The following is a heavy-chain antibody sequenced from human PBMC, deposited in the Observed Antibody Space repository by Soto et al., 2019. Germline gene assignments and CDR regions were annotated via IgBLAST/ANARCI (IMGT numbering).Heavy chain of an antibody. D-gene: IGHD1-26*01. CDR1: GFTFSNYW. J-gene: IGHJ4*02. V-gene: IGHV3-74*01. Sequence: VQLAESGGGLVQPGGSLRLSCAASGFTFSNYWMHWVRQVPGKGLMWVSRINSDGSNTTYADSVKGRSSISRDNGKNTLFLQLNSLRGDDTAVYYCARGYSGTYRVDYWGQGTLVTVSS. CDR2: INSDGSNT. CDR3: ARGYSGTYRVDY.